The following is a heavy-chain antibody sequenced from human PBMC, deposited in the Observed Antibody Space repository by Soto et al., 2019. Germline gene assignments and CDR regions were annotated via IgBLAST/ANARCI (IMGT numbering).Heavy chain of an antibody. J-gene: IGHJ4*02. D-gene: IGHD3-3*01. CDR3: XKPSYTFGVVIVGAFDY. V-gene: IGHV3-23*01. CDR2: ISGSGDNR. Sequence: GVSLRLSCAASGFAFSTYALSWVRQAPGKGLEWVSGISGSGDNRYYADSVKGRFTISRDNSKNTVYLQMNSLKVEDTATYHCXKPSYTFGVVIVGAFDYWGQGALVTVSS. CDR1: GFAFSTYA.